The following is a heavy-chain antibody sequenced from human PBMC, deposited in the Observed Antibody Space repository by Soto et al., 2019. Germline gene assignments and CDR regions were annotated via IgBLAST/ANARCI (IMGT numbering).Heavy chain of an antibody. CDR1: GGTLSSYT. V-gene: IGHV1-69*04. J-gene: IGHJ4*02. CDR3: ARDVVGSDYFDS. CDR2: IIPILGIA. Sequence: SVKVSCKASGGTLSSYTISWVRQAPGRGLEWMGRIIPILGIANYVRKFQGRVTMTRDTSITTAYMELSRLRSDDTAVYYCARDVVGSDYFDSWGQGTLVTVSS. D-gene: IGHD1-26*01.